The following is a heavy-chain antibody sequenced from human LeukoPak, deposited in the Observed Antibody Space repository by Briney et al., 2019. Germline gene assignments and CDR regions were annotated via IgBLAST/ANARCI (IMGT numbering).Heavy chain of an antibody. V-gene: IGHV3-15*01. CDR2: IKRKTDGGTT. D-gene: IGHD2-8*02. CDR3: SGQGS. J-gene: IGHJ5*02. CDR1: GFTVSNAW. Sequence: PGGSLRLSCTASGFTVSNAWMHWVRQAPGKGLEWVGRIKRKTDGGTTDFAAPGKGRLGSSRDDSKNTLYLQMSSLKTEDTAVYYCSGQGSWGQGTLVTVSS.